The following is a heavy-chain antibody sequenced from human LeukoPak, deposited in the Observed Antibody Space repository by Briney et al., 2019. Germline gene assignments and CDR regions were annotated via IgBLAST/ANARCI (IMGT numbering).Heavy chain of an antibody. J-gene: IGHJ4*02. CDR1: GGSISSSSYY. V-gene: IGHV4-39*01. D-gene: IGHD2-21*01. Sequence: PSETLSLTCTVSGGSISSSSYYWGWIRQPPGKGLEWIGSIYYSGSTYYNPSLKSRVTISVDTSKNQFSLKLRSVTAADTAVYYCARQNSRLGDCYDYWGQGTLVTVSS. CDR3: ARQNSRLGDCYDY. CDR2: IYYSGST.